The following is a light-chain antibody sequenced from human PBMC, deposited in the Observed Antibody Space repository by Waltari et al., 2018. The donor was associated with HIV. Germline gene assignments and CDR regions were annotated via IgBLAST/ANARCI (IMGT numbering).Light chain of an antibody. V-gene: IGLV1-44*01. J-gene: IGLJ1*01. CDR3: AAWDDSLNGQGV. CDR2: GNN. CDR1: NSNIGSNT. Sequence: QSVLTQPPSASGTPGQRVTISCSGSNSNIGSNTVNWYQQVPGMAPKLVSSGNNRGPPVGSARFSGSKAGTSASLAIRGLQSEDEADYYCAAWDDSLNGQGVFGTGTRVTVL.